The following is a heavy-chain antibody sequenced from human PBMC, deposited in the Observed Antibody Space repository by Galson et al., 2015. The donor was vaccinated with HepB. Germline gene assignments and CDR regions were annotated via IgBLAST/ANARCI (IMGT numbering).Heavy chain of an antibody. J-gene: IGHJ4*02. CDR3: ARQGYISGWTTFDY. V-gene: IGHV4-59*08. Sequence: ETLSLTCTVSNVSISSDFWSWIRQPPGKGLEWIGYISYSGSPNCKPSLRSRVTISIDTSKNQFSLQLSSVTAADTAVYFCARQGYISGWTTFDYWGQGTLVTVSS. D-gene: IGHD6-19*01. CDR1: NVSISSDF. CDR2: ISYSGSP.